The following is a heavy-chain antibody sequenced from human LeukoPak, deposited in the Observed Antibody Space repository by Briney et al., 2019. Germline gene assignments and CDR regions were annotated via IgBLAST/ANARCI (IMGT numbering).Heavy chain of an antibody. Sequence: GASVKVSCKASGYTFTSYYMHWVRQAPGQGLEWMGIINPSGGSTSYAQKFQGRVTMTRDTPTSTVYMKLSSLRSEDTAMYYCAREWAGIFGSSWGQGTLVTVSS. V-gene: IGHV1-46*01. D-gene: IGHD2/OR15-2a*01. CDR3: AREWAGIFGSS. CDR1: GYTFTSYY. J-gene: IGHJ5*02. CDR2: INPSGGST.